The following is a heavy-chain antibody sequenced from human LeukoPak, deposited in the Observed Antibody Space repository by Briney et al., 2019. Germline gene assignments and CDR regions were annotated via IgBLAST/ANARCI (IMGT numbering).Heavy chain of an antibody. CDR1: GYSFTSYW. V-gene: IGHV5-10-1*01. CDR3: ARQDSSGYYTNWFDP. CDR2: IDPSDSYT. Sequence: GESLRISCKGSGYSFTSYWISWVRQMPGKGLEWMGRIDPSDSYTNYSPSFQGHVTISADKSISTAYLQWSSLKASDTAMYYCARQDSSGYYTNWFDPWGQGTLVTVSS. D-gene: IGHD3-22*01. J-gene: IGHJ5*02.